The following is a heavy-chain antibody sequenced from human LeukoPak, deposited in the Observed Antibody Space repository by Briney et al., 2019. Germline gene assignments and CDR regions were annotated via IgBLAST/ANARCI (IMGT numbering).Heavy chain of an antibody. CDR1: GFTFSSYG. Sequence: GGSLRLSCAASGFTFSSYGMSWVRQAPGKGLEWVSAISGSGGSTYYADSVKGRFTISRDNSKNTLYLQMNSLRAEDTAVYYCAKTGFITMVRGVAVDWFDPWGQGTPVTVSS. V-gene: IGHV3-23*01. J-gene: IGHJ5*02. CDR3: AKTGFITMVRGVAVDWFDP. CDR2: ISGSGGST. D-gene: IGHD3-10*01.